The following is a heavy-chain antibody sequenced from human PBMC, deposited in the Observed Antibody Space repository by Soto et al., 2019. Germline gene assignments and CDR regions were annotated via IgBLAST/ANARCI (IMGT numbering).Heavy chain of an antibody. Sequence: GASVKVSCKASGGTFSSYAISWVRQAPGQGLEWMGGIIPIFGTANYAQKFQGRVTITADKSTSTAYMELSSLRSEDTAVYYCATSPRNYYGSGSYPLAFEIWGQGTMVTVSS. J-gene: IGHJ3*02. D-gene: IGHD3-10*01. V-gene: IGHV1-69*06. CDR1: GGTFSSYA. CDR2: IIPIFGTA. CDR3: ATSPRNYYGSGSYPLAFEI.